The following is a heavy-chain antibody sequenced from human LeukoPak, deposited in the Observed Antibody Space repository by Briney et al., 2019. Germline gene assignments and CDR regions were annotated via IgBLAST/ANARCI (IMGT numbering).Heavy chain of an antibody. Sequence: GGSLRLSCAASGFTVSSNYMNWVRQAPGKGLEWVSVIYSGGSTYYADSVKGRFTISRDNSKNALYLQMNSLRAEDTAVYYCARGTYSGAYLVYWGQGTLVTVSS. CDR3: ARGTYSGAYLVY. CDR1: GFTVSSNY. V-gene: IGHV3-53*01. J-gene: IGHJ4*02. CDR2: IYSGGST. D-gene: IGHD1-26*01.